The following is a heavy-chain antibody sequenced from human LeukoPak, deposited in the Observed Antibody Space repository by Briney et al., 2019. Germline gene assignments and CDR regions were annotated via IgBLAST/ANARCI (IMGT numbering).Heavy chain of an antibody. D-gene: IGHD3-9*01. Sequence: PGGSLRLSCAASGFTFSSYGMHWVRQAPGKGLEWVADIWYDGSNKYYAHSVKGRFTISRDNSKSTLYLQMNSLRAEDTAVYYCAKDALALRYFDWLPRSYFDYWGQGTLVTVSS. CDR3: AKDALALRYFDWLPRSYFDY. V-gene: IGHV3-33*03. J-gene: IGHJ4*02. CDR2: IWYDGSNK. CDR1: GFTFSSYG.